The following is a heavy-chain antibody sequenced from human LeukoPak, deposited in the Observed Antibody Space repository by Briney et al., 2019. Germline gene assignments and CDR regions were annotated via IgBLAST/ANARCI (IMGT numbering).Heavy chain of an antibody. V-gene: IGHV1-2*02. Sequence: ASVKVSCKASGYTFTGYYMHWVRQAPGQGLEWMGWINPNSGGTNYAQKFQGRVTMTRDTSISTAYMELSRLRSDDTAVYYRARDAGTPLYYYYGMDVWGQGTTVTVSS. D-gene: IGHD1-1*01. CDR2: INPNSGGT. J-gene: IGHJ6*02. CDR1: GYTFTGYY. CDR3: ARDAGTPLYYYYGMDV.